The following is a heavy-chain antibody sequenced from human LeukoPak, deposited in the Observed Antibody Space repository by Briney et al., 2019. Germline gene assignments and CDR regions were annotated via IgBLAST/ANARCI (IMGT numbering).Heavy chain of an antibody. J-gene: IGHJ4*02. CDR2: ISGSGGSSGGSI. CDR3: AKGRWNFDY. CDR1: GFTFSSYG. Sequence: PGASLRLSCAASGFTFSSYGMSWVRQAPGKGLEWVSGISGSGGSSGGSIYYADSVKGRFTISRDNSKNMLYLQMNSLRAEDTAVYYCAKGRWNFDYWGQGRLVTVSS. V-gene: IGHV3-23*01. D-gene: IGHD1-1*01.